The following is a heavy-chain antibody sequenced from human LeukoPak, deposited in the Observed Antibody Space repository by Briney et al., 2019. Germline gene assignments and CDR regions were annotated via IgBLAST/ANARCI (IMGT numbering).Heavy chain of an antibody. D-gene: IGHD3-10*01. Sequence: GGSLRLSCAASGFTFSSYAMSWVRQAPGKGLEWVSAISGSGGSTYCADSVKGRFTISRDNSKNTLYLQMNSLRAEDTAVYYCAKFEYYYGSGSYFSWFDPWGQGTLVTVSS. V-gene: IGHV3-23*01. CDR1: GFTFSSYA. J-gene: IGHJ5*02. CDR2: ISGSGGST. CDR3: AKFEYYYGSGSYFSWFDP.